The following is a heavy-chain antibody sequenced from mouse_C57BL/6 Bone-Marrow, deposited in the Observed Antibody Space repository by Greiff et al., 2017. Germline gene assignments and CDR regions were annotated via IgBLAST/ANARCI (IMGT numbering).Heavy chain of an antibody. D-gene: IGHD1-1*01. CDR3: ARDGSSLYWYFDV. CDR2: IYPRSGNT. Sequence: QVQLKQSGAELARPGASVKLSCKASGYTFPSYGISWVKQRTGQGLEWIGEIYPRSGNTYYNEKFKGKATLTADKSSSTAYMELRSLTSEDSAVYFCARDGSSLYWYFDVWGTGTTVTVSS. V-gene: IGHV1-81*01. CDR1: GYTFPSYG. J-gene: IGHJ1*03.